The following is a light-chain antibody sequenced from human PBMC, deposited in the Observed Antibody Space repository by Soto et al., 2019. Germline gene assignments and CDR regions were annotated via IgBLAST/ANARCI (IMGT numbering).Light chain of an antibody. CDR1: QSVTSTY. CDR2: GAS. V-gene: IGKV3-20*01. CDR3: QQYGSSHT. J-gene: IGKJ5*01. Sequence: EIVLTQSPGTLSLSPVEIATLSFMASQSVTSTYLAWYQQKPGQAPRLLIYGASSRAIGIPDRFSGSVSGSDFILTINRLETEDFAVYYCQQYGSSHTFGQGTRLEIK.